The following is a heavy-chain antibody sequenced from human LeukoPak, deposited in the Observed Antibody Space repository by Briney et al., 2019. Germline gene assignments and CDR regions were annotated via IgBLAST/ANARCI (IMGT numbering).Heavy chain of an antibody. CDR3: AKMRLEMATISLIDY. CDR2: ISGSGGST. D-gene: IGHD5-24*01. J-gene: IGHJ4*02. CDR1: GFTFSSYA. V-gene: IGHV3-23*01. Sequence: VGSLRLSCAASGFTFSSYAMSWVRQAPGKGLEWVSAISGSGGSTYYADSVKGWFTISRDNSKNTLYLQMNSLRAEDTAVYYCAKMRLEMATISLIDYWGQGTLVTVSS.